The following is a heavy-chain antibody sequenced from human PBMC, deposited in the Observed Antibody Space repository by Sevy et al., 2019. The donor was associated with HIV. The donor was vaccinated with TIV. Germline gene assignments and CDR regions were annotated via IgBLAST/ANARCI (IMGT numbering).Heavy chain of an antibody. CDR2: IYTSGST. CDR1: GGSISSYY. J-gene: IGHJ6*03. V-gene: IGHV4-4*07. Sequence: SETLSLTCTVSGGSISSYYWSWIRQPAGKGLEWIGRIYTSGSTNYNPSLKSRVTMSVDTSKNQFSLKLSSVTAADTAVYYCARVEAGGSSWGNYYYYMDVWGKGTTVTVSS. CDR3: ARVEAGGSSWGNYYYYMDV. D-gene: IGHD6-13*01.